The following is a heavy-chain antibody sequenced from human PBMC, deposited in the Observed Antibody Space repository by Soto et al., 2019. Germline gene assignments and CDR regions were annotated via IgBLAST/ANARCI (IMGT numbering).Heavy chain of an antibody. CDR1: EFTITSYW. V-gene: IGHV3-74*01. CDR3: AREVSHGYVLRGMDV. Sequence: EVQLVESGGGLVQPGGSVRLSCAASEFTITSYWMHWVRQAPGKGLVWVSRINSDGSSISYADAVKGRFTISRDNAKNTLYLQMNSLRVEDTAVYYCAREVSHGYVLRGMDVWGQGTTVTVFS. D-gene: IGHD5-18*01. J-gene: IGHJ6*02. CDR2: INSDGSSI.